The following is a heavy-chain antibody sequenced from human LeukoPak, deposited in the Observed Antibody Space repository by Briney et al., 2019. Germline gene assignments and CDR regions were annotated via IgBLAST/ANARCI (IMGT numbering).Heavy chain of an antibody. J-gene: IGHJ4*02. CDR1: GFTFDDYA. V-gene: IGHV3-9*01. D-gene: IGHD6-13*01. Sequence: GGSLRLSCAASGFTFDDYAMHWVRQAPGKGLEWVSGISWNSGSIGYADSVKGRFTISRDNAKNSLYLQMNSLRAEDTALYYCAKSPKFSSSWYDYWGQGTLVTVSS. CDR3: AKSPKFSSSWYDY. CDR2: ISWNSGSI.